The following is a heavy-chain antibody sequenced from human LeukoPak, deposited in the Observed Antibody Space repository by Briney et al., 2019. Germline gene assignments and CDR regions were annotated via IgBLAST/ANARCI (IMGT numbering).Heavy chain of an antibody. J-gene: IGHJ4*02. V-gene: IGHV3-23*01. CDR1: GFTFSSYA. CDR3: ARDKRWLQPSAFDY. Sequence: GGSLRLSCAASGFTFSSYAMSWVRQAPGKGLEWVSAISGSGGSTYYADSVKGRFTISRDNAKNSLYLQMNSLRAEDTAVYYCARDKRWLQPSAFDYWGQGTLVTVSS. D-gene: IGHD5-24*01. CDR2: ISGSGGST.